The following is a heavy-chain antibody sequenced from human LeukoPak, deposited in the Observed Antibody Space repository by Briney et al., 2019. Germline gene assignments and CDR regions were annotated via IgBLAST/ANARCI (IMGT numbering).Heavy chain of an antibody. Sequence: SVKVSCKASGGTFSSYAISWVRQAPGQGLEWMGGNIPIFGTANYAQKFQGRVTITADESTSTAYMELSSLRSEDTAVYYCARDRKDYVWGSYRDFDYWGQGTLVTVSS. CDR2: NIPIFGTA. V-gene: IGHV1-69*13. J-gene: IGHJ4*02. CDR3: ARDRKDYVWGSYRDFDY. CDR1: GGTFSSYA. D-gene: IGHD3-16*02.